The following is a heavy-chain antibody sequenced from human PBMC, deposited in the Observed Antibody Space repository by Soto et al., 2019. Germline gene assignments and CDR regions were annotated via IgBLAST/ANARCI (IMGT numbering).Heavy chain of an antibody. J-gene: IGHJ6*03. CDR1: GFTFSSYW. Sequence: EVQLVESGGGLVQPGGSLRLSCAAPGFTFSSYWMHWVRQAPGKGLVWVSRINSDGSSTSYADSVKGRFTISRDNAKNTLYLQMNSLRAEDTAVYYCARGYCSGGSCSGYYMDVWGKGTTVTVSS. D-gene: IGHD2-15*01. CDR3: ARGYCSGGSCSGYYMDV. CDR2: INSDGSST. V-gene: IGHV3-74*01.